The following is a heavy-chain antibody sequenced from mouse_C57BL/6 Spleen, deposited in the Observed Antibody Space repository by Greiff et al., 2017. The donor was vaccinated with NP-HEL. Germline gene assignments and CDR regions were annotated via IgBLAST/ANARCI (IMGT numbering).Heavy chain of an antibody. J-gene: IGHJ2*01. Sequence: QVQLKQPGAELVRPGTSVKLSCKASGYTFTSYWMHWVKQRPGQGLEWIGVIDPSDSYTNYNQKFKGKATLTVDTSSSTAYMQLSSLTSEDSAVYYCARGNPQYSFDYWGQGTTLTVSS. D-gene: IGHD2-1*01. CDR3: ARGNPQYSFDY. V-gene: IGHV1-59*01. CDR1: GYTFTSYW. CDR2: IDPSDSYT.